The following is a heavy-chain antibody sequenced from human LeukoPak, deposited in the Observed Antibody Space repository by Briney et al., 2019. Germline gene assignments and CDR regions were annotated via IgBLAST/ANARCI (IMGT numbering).Heavy chain of an antibody. Sequence: GASVKVSCKASGYTFTSYGISWVRQAPGQGLGWMGWISAYNGNTNYAQKLQGRVTMTTDTSTGTAYMELRSLRSDDTAVYYCARWREAAGSNWFDPWGQGTLVTVSS. J-gene: IGHJ5*02. D-gene: IGHD6-13*01. CDR2: ISAYNGNT. V-gene: IGHV1-18*01. CDR3: ARWREAAGSNWFDP. CDR1: GYTFTSYG.